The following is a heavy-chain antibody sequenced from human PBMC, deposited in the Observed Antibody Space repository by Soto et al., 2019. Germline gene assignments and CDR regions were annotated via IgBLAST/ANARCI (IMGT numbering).Heavy chain of an antibody. CDR2: IGTSGKTI. V-gene: IGHV3-48*03. D-gene: IGHD4-4*01. CDR3: ARDPAIYSGNFDYGLDV. J-gene: IGHJ6*02. Sequence: EVQLVESGGGVVQAGGSLRLFCAVSGFTFSRYEMNWVRQAPGKGLEWVSYIGTSGKTIYYADSVRGRFTISRDNAKNSLYLQMNSLRSEDTAVYYCARDPAIYSGNFDYGLDVWGHGTTVTVSS. CDR1: GFTFSRYE.